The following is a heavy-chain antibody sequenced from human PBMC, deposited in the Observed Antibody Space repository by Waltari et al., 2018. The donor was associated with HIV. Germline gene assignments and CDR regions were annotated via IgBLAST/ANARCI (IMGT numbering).Heavy chain of an antibody. J-gene: IGHJ4*02. CDR3: IRGPACSGGTCYSHFDF. CDR2: VNPDNGNT. CDR1: GYNFTSYA. V-gene: IGHV1-3*01. D-gene: IGHD2-15*01. Sequence: GYNFTSYAIHWVRQAPGQRPEWVAWVNPDNGNTKYSRKFQATVTVTRDESAETAYMVLTSVKFEDSGVYYCIRGPACSGGTCYSHFDFWGQGTLVSVTS.